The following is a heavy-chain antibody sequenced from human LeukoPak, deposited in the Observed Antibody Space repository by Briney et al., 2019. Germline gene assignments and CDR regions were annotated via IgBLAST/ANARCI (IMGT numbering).Heavy chain of an antibody. D-gene: IGHD6-25*01. CDR2: IYYSGST. CDR3: ARARGAEAIDY. V-gene: IGHV4-59*12. J-gene: IGHJ4*01. CDR1: GGSISSYY. Sequence: KASETLSLTCTVSGGSISSYYWSWIRQPPGKGLEWIGYIYYSGSTNYNPSLKSRVTISVDTSKNQFSLKLSSVTAADTAVYYCARARGAEAIDYWGHGILVTVSS.